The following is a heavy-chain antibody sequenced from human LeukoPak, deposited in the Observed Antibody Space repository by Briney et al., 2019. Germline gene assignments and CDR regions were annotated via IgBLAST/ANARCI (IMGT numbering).Heavy chain of an antibody. D-gene: IGHD3-16*01. CDR2: ISATSSAI. Sequence: PWGSLRLSCAASGFTFSTYSMNWVRQAPGKGLEWVSYISATSSAIYYADSVRGRFTISRDNAKNEVYLQMNSLRDDDTAVYYCVRQMIRFWFDPWGQGTRVTVSS. CDR1: GFTFSTYS. J-gene: IGHJ5*02. V-gene: IGHV3-48*02. CDR3: VRQMIRFWFDP.